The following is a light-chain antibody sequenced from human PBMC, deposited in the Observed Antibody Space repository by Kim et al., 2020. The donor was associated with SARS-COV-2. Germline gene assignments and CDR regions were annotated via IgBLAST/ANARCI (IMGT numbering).Light chain of an antibody. CDR2: GKN. CDR1: SLRSYY. J-gene: IGLJ2*01. CDR3: NSRDSNDNVL. V-gene: IGLV3-19*01. Sequence: VALGQTVRITAQGDSLRSYYAPWYQQKPGQAPLVVIYGKNNRPSGSPDRFSGSSSGNTASLTITGTQAGDEADYYCNSRDSNDNVLFGGGTQLTVL.